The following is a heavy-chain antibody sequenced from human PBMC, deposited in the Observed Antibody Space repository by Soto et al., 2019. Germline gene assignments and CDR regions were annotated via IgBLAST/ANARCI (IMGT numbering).Heavy chain of an antibody. J-gene: IGHJ3*01. CDR1: GGSIRSGGYH. CDR2: IYHTGSA. CDR3: SRLQVNGGAFDV. V-gene: IGHV4-31*03. D-gene: IGHD1-1*01. Sequence: QVQLQESGPGLVKPSQTLSLTCSVSGGSIRSGGYHWSWVRQRPGEGLEWIGNIYHTGSAYYTPSLKSRVSFSVDTSKNQVSLKVNSVTAADTAVYYCSRLQVNGGAFDVWGQGTMVTVSS.